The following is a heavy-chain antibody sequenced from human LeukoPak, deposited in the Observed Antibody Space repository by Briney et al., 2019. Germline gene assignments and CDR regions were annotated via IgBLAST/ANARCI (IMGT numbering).Heavy chain of an antibody. V-gene: IGHV1-3*01. Sequence: GASVKVSCKAPGYTFTSYAMHWVRQAPGQRLEWMGWINAGNGNTKYSQKFQGRVTITRDTSASTAYMELSSLRSEDTAVYYCARGITMVRGALDYWGQGTLVTVSS. D-gene: IGHD3-10*01. CDR2: INAGNGNT. J-gene: IGHJ4*02. CDR1: GYTFTSYA. CDR3: ARGITMVRGALDY.